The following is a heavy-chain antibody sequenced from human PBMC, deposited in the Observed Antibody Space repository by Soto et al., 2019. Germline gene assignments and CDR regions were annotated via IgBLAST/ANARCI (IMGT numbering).Heavy chain of an antibody. CDR2: IIPILGIA. CDR3: ARPYYDFWSGYYDAFDI. D-gene: IGHD3-3*01. V-gene: IGHV1-69*10. J-gene: IGHJ3*02. CDR1: GGTFSSYA. Sequence: ASVKVSCKASGGTFSSYAISWVRQAPGQGLEWMGGIIPILGIANYAQKFQGRVTITADKSTSTAYMELSSLRSEDTAVYYCARPYYDFWSGYYDAFDIWGQGTMVTVSS.